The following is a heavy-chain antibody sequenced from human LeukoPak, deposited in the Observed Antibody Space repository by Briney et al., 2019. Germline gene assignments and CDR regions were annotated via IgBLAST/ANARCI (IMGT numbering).Heavy chain of an antibody. Sequence: TSETLSLTCTVTGGSISTRNHYWGWLRQPPGKGLEWIGSIGYTGTTNSNPSLKSRVTLSVDTSKNQVSLTLSSVTAADMAVYFCARRMGSGATYPRTFDYWGQGTLVTVSS. J-gene: IGHJ4*02. V-gene: IGHV4-39*01. CDR2: IGYTGTT. CDR1: GGSISTRNHY. CDR3: ARRMGSGATYPRTFDY. D-gene: IGHD2-8*02.